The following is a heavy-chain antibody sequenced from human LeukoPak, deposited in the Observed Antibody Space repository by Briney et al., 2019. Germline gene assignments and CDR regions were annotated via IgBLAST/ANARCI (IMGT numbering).Heavy chain of an antibody. J-gene: IGHJ3*02. CDR3: ARVRYSGSYPLNAFDI. CDR2: IYPGDSDT. V-gene: IGHV5-51*01. CDR1: GYSFTSYW. D-gene: IGHD1-26*01. Sequence: GESLKISCKGSGYSFTSYWIGWVRQMPGKGLEWMGIIYPGDSDTRYSPSFQGQVTISADKSISTAYLQWSSLKASDTAMYYCARVRYSGSYPLNAFDIWGQGAMVTVSS.